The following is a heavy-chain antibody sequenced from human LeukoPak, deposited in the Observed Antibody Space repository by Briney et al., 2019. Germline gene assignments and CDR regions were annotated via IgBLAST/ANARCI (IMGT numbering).Heavy chain of an antibody. CDR1: GFTFSNAW. CDR2: IKSKVHGGTL. Sequence: PGGSLRLSCAASGFTFSNAWMNWVRQAPGKGLQWVGRIKSKVHGGTLEYAAPVKGRFTISRDDSENTLHLQMSSLTTEDTAVYYCATDRDATHLNYWGQGTLVTVSS. CDR3: ATDRDATHLNY. V-gene: IGHV3-15*01. J-gene: IGHJ4*02.